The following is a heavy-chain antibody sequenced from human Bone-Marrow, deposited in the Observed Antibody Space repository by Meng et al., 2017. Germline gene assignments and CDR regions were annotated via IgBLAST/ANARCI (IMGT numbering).Heavy chain of an antibody. CDR3: ARGPTTMAHDFDY. D-gene: IGHD4-11*01. V-gene: IGHV4-34*01. CDR1: GGSCSDYY. J-gene: IGHJ4*02. Sequence: QWHLQESGAGLLTPSGARVLTFVVSGGSCSDYYGSWIRQPPGEGLEWIGDINQSGSTNYNPSLENRATISVDTSQNNLSLKLSSVTAADSAVYYCARGPTTMAHDFDYWGQGTLVTVSS. CDR2: INQSGST.